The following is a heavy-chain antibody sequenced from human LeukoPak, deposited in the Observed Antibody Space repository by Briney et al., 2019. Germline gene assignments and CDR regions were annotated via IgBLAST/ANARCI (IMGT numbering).Heavy chain of an antibody. J-gene: IGHJ5*02. CDR2: ISYDGSNK. Sequence: GGSLRLSCAASGFTFSRYGMHWVRQAPGKGLECVAVISYDGSNKNYADSVKGRFTISRDNSKNRLYLQMNSLRAEDTAVYYCASSGYYNGFDPWGQGTLVTVSS. CDR3: ASSGYYNGFDP. D-gene: IGHD3-3*01. V-gene: IGHV3-30*04. CDR1: GFTFSRYG.